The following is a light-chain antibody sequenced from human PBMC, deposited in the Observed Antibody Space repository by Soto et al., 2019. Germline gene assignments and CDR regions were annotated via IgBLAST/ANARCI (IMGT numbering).Light chain of an antibody. V-gene: IGLV2-14*01. Sequence: QSALTQPASVSGSPGQSITISCTGTSSDEGGYNYVSWYQQHPGKAPKLMNYDVSNRPSGVSNRFSGSKSGNTASLTISRLHAEDEADYYCSSYSSSSTYVFGTGTKVTVL. CDR2: DVS. CDR3: SSYSSSSTYV. CDR1: SSDEGGYNY. J-gene: IGLJ1*01.